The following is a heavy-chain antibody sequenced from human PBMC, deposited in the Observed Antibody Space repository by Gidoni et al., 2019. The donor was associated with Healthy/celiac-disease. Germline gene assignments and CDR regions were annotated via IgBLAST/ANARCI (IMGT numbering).Heavy chain of an antibody. J-gene: IGHJ4*02. CDR1: GSTFSSYS. Sequence: EVQLVESGGGLVKPGGSLRLSCAASGSTFSSYSRNWVRQAPGKGLEWVSSISSSSSYIYYADSVKGRFTISRDNAKNSLYLQMNSLRAEDTAVYYCARDLVAAVPLAYYWGQGTLVTVSS. V-gene: IGHV3-21*01. CDR2: ISSSSSYI. CDR3: ARDLVAAVPLAYY. D-gene: IGHD2-2*01.